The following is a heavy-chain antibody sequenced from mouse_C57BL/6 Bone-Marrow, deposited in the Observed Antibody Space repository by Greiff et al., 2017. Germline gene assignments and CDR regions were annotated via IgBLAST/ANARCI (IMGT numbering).Heavy chain of an antibody. CDR1: GYTFTDYS. V-gene: IGHV1-78*01. CDR2: IYPRDGST. Sequence: QVQLKESDAELVKPGASVKISCKASGYTFTDYSIHWMKQRPEQGLEWIGYIYPRDGSTKYNEKFKGKATLTADKSSSTAYMQLNSLTSEDSAVYFCARGAITTGGYYYAMDYWGQGTSVTVSS. J-gene: IGHJ4*01. D-gene: IGHD2-4*01. CDR3: ARGAITTGGYYYAMDY.